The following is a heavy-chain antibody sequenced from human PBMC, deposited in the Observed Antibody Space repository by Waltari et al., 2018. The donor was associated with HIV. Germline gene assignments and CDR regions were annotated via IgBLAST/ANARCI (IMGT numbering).Heavy chain of an antibody. CDR3: ARGTWDSSGNFDY. CDR2: ISGRGSNI. V-gene: IGHV3-11*01. J-gene: IGHJ4*02. CDR1: GFTFSDYY. Sequence: QVQLVASGGGLIKPGGSLRFLCAVSGFTFSDYYLSWVRRGPGKGLEWVSYISGRGSNIYSADSGKGRFTISRDNAKNSLFLQMNSLRAEDTAVYYCARGTWDSSGNFDYWGQGTLVTVSS. D-gene: IGHD6-19*01.